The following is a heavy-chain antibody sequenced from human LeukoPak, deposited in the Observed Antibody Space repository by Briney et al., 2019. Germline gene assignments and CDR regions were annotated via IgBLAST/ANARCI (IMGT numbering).Heavy chain of an antibody. Sequence: GGSLRLSCVASGFTFSSYAMSWVRQAPGKGLEWVSTISGSGDNTYYADSVKGRFTISRDNSKNTLFLQMNSLSAEDTAVYYCAKQGSVGGYSYGFWYFDLWGRGTLVTVSS. J-gene: IGHJ2*01. CDR2: ISGSGDNT. V-gene: IGHV3-23*01. D-gene: IGHD5-18*01. CDR1: GFTFSSYA. CDR3: AKQGSVGGYSYGFWYFDL.